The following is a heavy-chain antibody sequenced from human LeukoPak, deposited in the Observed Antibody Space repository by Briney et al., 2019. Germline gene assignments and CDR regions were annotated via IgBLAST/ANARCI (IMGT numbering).Heavy chain of an antibody. CDR2: INHSGST. Sequence: PSETLSLTCTVSGGSISSGGYYWSWIRQHPGKGLEWIGEINHSGSTNYNPSLKSRVTISVDTSKNQFSLKLSSVTAADTAVYYCARDNLLITIFGVVVGRGMDVWGQGTTVTVSS. V-gene: IGHV4-39*07. CDR1: GGSISSGGYY. CDR3: ARDNLLITIFGVVVGRGMDV. J-gene: IGHJ6*02. D-gene: IGHD3-3*01.